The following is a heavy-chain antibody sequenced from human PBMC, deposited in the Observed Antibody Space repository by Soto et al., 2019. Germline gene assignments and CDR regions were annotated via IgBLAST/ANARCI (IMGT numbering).Heavy chain of an antibody. J-gene: IGHJ4*02. CDR2: IYQSEYA. CDR3: ARGDTRLGELSHDY. D-gene: IGHD3-16*02. Sequence: SETLSLTCVVSGGSVTSGGHSWSWIRQAPGKGLEWVGSIYQSEYAYYNPSLRSRVAISVDRSNNQVSLRMTSVTAADTAIYYCARGDTRLGELSHDYWGQGTLVTVSS. CDR1: GGSVTSGGHS. V-gene: IGHV4-30-2*01.